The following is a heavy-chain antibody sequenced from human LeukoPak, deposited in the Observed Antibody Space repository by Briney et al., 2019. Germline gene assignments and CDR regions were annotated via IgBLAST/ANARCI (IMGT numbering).Heavy chain of an antibody. J-gene: IGHJ4*02. V-gene: IGHV1-18*01. CDR2: VSANNGNT. Sequence: ASVKVSCKASGYTFTSYGISWVRQAPGQGLEWMGWVSANNGNTKYPQKFQGRVTMTRDTSISTAYMELSRLRSDDTAVYYCARPVAGDGTAAAQFDYWGQGTLVTVSS. CDR3: ARPVAGDGTAAAQFDY. D-gene: IGHD6-13*01. CDR1: GYTFTSYG.